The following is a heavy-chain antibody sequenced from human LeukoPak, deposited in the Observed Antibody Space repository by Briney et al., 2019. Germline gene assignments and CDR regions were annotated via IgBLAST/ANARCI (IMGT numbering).Heavy chain of an antibody. CDR3: ARDSYGGLFDY. CDR2: IGTSTSYI. Sequence: GGSLRLSCAASGFTFSTYIMNWVRQTPGKGLEWVSSIGTSTSYIYYADSVKGRFTISRDNAKNSLYLQMNSLRAEDTAVYYCARDSYGGLFDYWGQGTLVTVSS. D-gene: IGHD5-18*01. V-gene: IGHV3-21*01. J-gene: IGHJ4*02. CDR1: GFTFSTYI.